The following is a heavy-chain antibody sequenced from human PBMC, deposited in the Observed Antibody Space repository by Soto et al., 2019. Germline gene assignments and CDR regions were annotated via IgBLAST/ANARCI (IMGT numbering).Heavy chain of an antibody. D-gene: IGHD3-16*01. CDR3: ATYTVGEGGRGY. CDR1: GGSMRGQH. J-gene: IGHJ4*02. V-gene: IGHV4-4*09. CDR2: HHSDST. Sequence: QVQLQESGPGLVKPSETLSLTCTVSGGSMRGQHWSWIRQPPGKGLEWIGHHSDSTNYNPSLKSRITISTDTSKNQFSLKLSSVTAADTALYYCATYTVGEGGRGYWGQGTLVTVSS.